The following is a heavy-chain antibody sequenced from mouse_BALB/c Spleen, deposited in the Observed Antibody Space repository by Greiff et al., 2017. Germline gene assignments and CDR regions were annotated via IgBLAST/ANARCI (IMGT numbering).Heavy chain of an antibody. Sequence: VQLQQSGTVLARPGASVKMSCKASGYTFTSYWMHWVKQRPGQGLEWIGAIYPGNSDTSYNQKFKGKAKLTAVTSTSTAYMELSSLTNEDSAVYYCTLTGTSYYAMDYWGQGTSVTVSS. CDR1: GYTFTSYW. CDR3: TLTGTSYYAMDY. J-gene: IGHJ4*01. V-gene: IGHV1-5*01. D-gene: IGHD4-1*01. CDR2: IYPGNSDT.